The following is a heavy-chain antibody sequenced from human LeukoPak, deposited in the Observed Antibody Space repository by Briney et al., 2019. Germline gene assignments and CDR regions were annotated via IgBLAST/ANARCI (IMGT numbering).Heavy chain of an antibody. CDR3: AKDGDSSSSGYYYFYMDV. CDR2: ISGSGGST. V-gene: IGHV3-23*01. CDR1: GFTFSSYA. Sequence: GGSLRLSCAASGFTFSSYAMSWVRQAPGKGLEWVSAISGSGGSTYYADSVKGRFTISRDNSKNTLYLQMNSLRAEDTAVYDCAKDGDSSSSGYYYFYMDVWGKGTTVTVSS. D-gene: IGHD6-6*01. J-gene: IGHJ6*03.